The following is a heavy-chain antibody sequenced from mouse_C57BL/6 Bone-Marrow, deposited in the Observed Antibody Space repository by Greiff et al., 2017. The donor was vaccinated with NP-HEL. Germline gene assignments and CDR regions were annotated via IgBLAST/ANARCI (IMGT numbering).Heavy chain of an antibody. CDR2: IYPRSGNT. CDR3: AHMVTTRAWFAY. Sequence: VKLQESGAELARPGASVKLSCKASGYTFTSYGISWVKQRTGQGLEWIGEIYPRSGNTYYNEKFKGKATLTADKSSSTAYMELRSLTSEDSAVYFCAHMVTTRAWFAYWGQGTLVTVSA. CDR1: GYTFTSYG. V-gene: IGHV1-81*01. J-gene: IGHJ3*01. D-gene: IGHD2-2*01.